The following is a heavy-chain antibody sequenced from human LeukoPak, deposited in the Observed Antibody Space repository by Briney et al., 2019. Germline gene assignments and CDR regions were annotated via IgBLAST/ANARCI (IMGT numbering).Heavy chain of an antibody. V-gene: IGHV4-4*02. CDR2: IYHSGST. CDR3: ARDIRWSTTSWNYYYMDV. J-gene: IGHJ6*03. CDR1: GGSISSSNW. D-gene: IGHD2-2*01. Sequence: SETLSLTCAVSGGSISSSNWWSWVRQPPGKGLEWIGEIYHSGSTNYNPSLKSRVTISVDTSKNQFSLKLSSVTAADTAVYYCARDIRWSTTSWNYYYMDVWGKGTTVIVSS.